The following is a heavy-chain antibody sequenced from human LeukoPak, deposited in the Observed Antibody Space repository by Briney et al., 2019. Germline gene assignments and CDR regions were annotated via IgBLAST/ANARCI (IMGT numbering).Heavy chain of an antibody. D-gene: IGHD2-15*01. CDR1: GGSISSSNW. V-gene: IGHV4-4*02. Sequence: SETLSLTCAVSGGSISSSNWWSWVRQPPGKGLEWIGEIYHSGSTNYNPSLKSRVTISVDKSKNQFSLKLSSVTAADTAVYYCARGGYCSGGGCYPLDYWGQGTLVTVSS. CDR3: ARGGYCSGGGCYPLDY. CDR2: IYHSGST. J-gene: IGHJ4*02.